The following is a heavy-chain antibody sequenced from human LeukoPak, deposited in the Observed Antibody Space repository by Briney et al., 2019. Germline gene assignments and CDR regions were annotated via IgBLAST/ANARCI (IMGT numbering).Heavy chain of an antibody. V-gene: IGHV3-74*01. CDR2: INSDGSST. CDR3: ARGILWFGELLDY. Sequence: QPGGSLRLSCAASGFTFSSYWMHWVRQAPGKGLVWVSRINSDGSSTSYADSVKGRFTISRDNAKNTLYLRMNSLRAEDTAVYYCARGILWFGELLDYWGQGTLVTVSS. CDR1: GFTFSSYW. D-gene: IGHD3-10*01. J-gene: IGHJ4*02.